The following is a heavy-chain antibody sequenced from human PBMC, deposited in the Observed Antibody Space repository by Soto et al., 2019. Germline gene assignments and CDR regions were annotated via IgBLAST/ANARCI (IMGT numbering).Heavy chain of an antibody. CDR3: ARVRRKAAAGSLYYYYYYMDV. D-gene: IGHD6-13*01. V-gene: IGHV4-34*01. CDR1: GGSFSGYY. Sequence: QVQLQQWGAGLLKPSETLSLTCAVYGGSFSGYYWSWIRQPPGKGLEWMGEINHSGSTNYNPSLKSRVTISVDTSKNQFSLKLSSVTAADTAVYYCARVRRKAAAGSLYYYYYYMDVWGKGTTVTVSS. CDR2: INHSGST. J-gene: IGHJ6*03.